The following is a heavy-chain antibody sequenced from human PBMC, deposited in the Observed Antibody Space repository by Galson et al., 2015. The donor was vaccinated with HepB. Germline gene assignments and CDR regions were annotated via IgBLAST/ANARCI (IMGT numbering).Heavy chain of an antibody. CDR1: GFTVSSNY. CDR2: IYSGXST. Sequence: SLRLSCAASGFTVSSNYMSWVRQAXXXGLXXXSVIYSGXSTYYADSVKGRFTISRDNSKNTLYLQMNSLRAEDTAVYYCARGIRGKRGSEYYDFWSGYYTGSYYYXGXDVWGQGTTVTVSS. V-gene: IGHV3-53*01. J-gene: IGHJ6*02. D-gene: IGHD3-3*01. CDR3: ARGIRGKRGSEYYDFWSGYYTGSYYYXGXDV.